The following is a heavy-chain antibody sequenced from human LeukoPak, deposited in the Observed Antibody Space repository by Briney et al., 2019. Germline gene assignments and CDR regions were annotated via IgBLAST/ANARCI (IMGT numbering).Heavy chain of an antibody. J-gene: IGHJ4*02. CDR3: ARGSWGRFDY. V-gene: IGHV4-4*07. D-gene: IGHD6-13*01. CDR2: IYTTGGT. CDR1: GGSISTYY. Sequence: SETLSLTCSVSGGSISTYYWSWIRQPAGKGLEWIGRIYTTGGTNYNPSLKSRVTMSVDTSKNQFSLKLTSVTAADTAVYYCARGSWGRFDYWGQGTLVTVSS.